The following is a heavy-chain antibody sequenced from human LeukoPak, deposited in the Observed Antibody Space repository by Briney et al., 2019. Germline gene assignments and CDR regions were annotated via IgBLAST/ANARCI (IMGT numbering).Heavy chain of an antibody. CDR3: ARDSRYSYGYSYYYYMDV. D-gene: IGHD5-18*01. Sequence: SETLSLTCTVSGGSISSYYWSWIRQPAGKGLEWIVRIYTSGSTNYNPSLKSRVTISVDKSKNQFSLKLSSVTAADTAVYYCARDSRYSYGYSYYYYMDVWGKGTTVTVSS. CDR1: GGSISSYY. CDR2: IYTSGST. V-gene: IGHV4-4*07. J-gene: IGHJ6*03.